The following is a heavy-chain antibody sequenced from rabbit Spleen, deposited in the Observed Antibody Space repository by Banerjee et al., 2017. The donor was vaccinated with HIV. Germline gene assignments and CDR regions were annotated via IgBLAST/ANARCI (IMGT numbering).Heavy chain of an antibody. CDR2: IAGSSSDVA. CDR3: ARDTCSSFSSYGFDL. CDR1: GFSFSSGDY. Sequence: QEQLEESGGDLVKPGASLTLTCTASGFSFSSGDYMCWVRQAPGKGLEWISCIAGSSSDVAYSASWAKGRFSTSNTSSSTVTLQMTSRTAADTATYFCARDTCSSFSSYGFDLWGQGTLVTVS. J-gene: IGHJ6*01. D-gene: IGHD6-1*01. V-gene: IGHV1S45*01.